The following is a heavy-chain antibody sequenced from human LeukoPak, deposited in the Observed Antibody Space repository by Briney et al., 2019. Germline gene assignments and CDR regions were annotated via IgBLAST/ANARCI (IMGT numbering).Heavy chain of an antibody. CDR1: GYTFSSYG. V-gene: IGHV1-18*01. D-gene: IGHD3-9*01. CDR2: ISGYNANA. CDR3: ASDTYDFLTGRYSGSGGDY. J-gene: IGHJ4*02. Sequence: GASAKVSCKASGYTFSSYGISWVRQAPGQGLKWMGWISGYNANAKYAQKLQGRVTMTTDTSTSTVLMELRSLRSDDTAVSYCASDTYDFLTGRYSGSGGDYWGQGTLVTVSS.